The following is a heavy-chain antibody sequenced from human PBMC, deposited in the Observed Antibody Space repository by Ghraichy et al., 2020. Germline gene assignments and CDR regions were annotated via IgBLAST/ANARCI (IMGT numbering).Heavy chain of an antibody. D-gene: IGHD3-3*01. CDR3: ARVANPYDFWSGYPNWFDP. V-gene: IGHV4-34*01. Sequence: SETLSLTCAVYGGSFGGYYWSWIRQPPGKGLEWIGEINHSGSTNYNPSLKSRVTISVDTSKNQFSLKLSSVTAADTAVYYCARVANPYDFWSGYPNWFDPWGQGTLVTVSS. J-gene: IGHJ5*02. CDR1: GGSFGGYY. CDR2: INHSGST.